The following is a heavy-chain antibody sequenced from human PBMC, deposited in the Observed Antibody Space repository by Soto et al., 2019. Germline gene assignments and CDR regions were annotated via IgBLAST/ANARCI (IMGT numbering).Heavy chain of an antibody. J-gene: IGHJ5*02. CDR2: IYYSGST. Sequence: QVQLQESGPGLVKPSQTLSLTCTVSGGSIRSGGYYWSWIRQHPGKGLEWIGYIYYSGSTYYNPSLKSRVTISVDTSKNQFSLKLSSVTAADTAVYYCARLITQQLVPWWFDPWGQGTLVTVSS. CDR1: GGSIRSGGYY. D-gene: IGHD6-13*01. V-gene: IGHV4-31*03. CDR3: ARLITQQLVPWWFDP.